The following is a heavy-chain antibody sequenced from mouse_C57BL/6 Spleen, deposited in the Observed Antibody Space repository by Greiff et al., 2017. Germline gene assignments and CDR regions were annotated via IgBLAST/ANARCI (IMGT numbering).Heavy chain of an antibody. D-gene: IGHD1-1*02. V-gene: IGHV1-76*01. CDR1: GYTFTDYY. CDR3: ATMAHGEAWFAY. J-gene: IGHJ3*01. CDR2: IYPGSGNT. Sequence: VQLQQSGAELVRPGASVKLSCKASGYTFTDYYINWVKQRPGQGLEWIARIYPGSGNTYYNEKFKGKATLTAEKSSSTAYMQLSSLTSEDSAVYFCATMAHGEAWFAYWGQGTLVTVSA.